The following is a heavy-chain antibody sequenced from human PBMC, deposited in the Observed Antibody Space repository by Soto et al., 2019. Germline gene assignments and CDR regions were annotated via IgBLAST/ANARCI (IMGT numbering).Heavy chain of an antibody. Sequence: QVQLVESGGGLVKPGGSLRLSCTASGFTFSDHYMGWIRQAPGKGLEWIAYISNSGSTIYYTDSVKGRFTISRDNAKNSRYLKMNSLRAEDAAVYYCARLPYPWGWYDPWGQGTLVTVSS. CDR2: ISNSGSTI. CDR1: GFTFSDHY. J-gene: IGHJ5*02. V-gene: IGHV3-11*01. D-gene: IGHD3-16*01. CDR3: ARLPYPWGWYDP.